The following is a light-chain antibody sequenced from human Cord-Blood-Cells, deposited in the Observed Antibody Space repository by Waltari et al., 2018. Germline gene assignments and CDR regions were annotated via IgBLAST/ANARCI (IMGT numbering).Light chain of an antibody. Sequence: QSALTQPASVSGSPGQSLTISCTGTSSDVGGYNYVSWYQQHPGKAPKLMIYEVSNRPSGVSNRFSGSKSGNTASLTISGLQAEDEADYYCSLYTSSSTLVFGGGTKLTVL. CDR2: EVS. V-gene: IGLV2-14*01. J-gene: IGLJ3*02. CDR1: SSDVGGYNY. CDR3: SLYTSSSTLV.